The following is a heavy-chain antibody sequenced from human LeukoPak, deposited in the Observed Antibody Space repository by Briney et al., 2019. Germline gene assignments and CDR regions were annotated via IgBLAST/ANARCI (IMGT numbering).Heavy chain of an antibody. Sequence: GGSLRLSCAASGFTFSTYWMSWVRQAPGKGLEWVANIKQDGSRFFYLDSVKGRFTISRDNAKNSLYLQMNSLRAEDTAVYYGARDRGVYYDTSGMAGDWGQGTLVTVSS. J-gene: IGHJ4*02. V-gene: IGHV3-7*01. CDR3: ARDRGVYYDTSGMAGD. D-gene: IGHD3-22*01. CDR2: IKQDGSRF. CDR1: GFTFSTYW.